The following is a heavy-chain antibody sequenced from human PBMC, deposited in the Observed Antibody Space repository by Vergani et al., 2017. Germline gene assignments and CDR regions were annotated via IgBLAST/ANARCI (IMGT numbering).Heavy chain of an antibody. Sequence: QVQLVESGGGVVQRGGSLRLSCATSGFTLSNYDMQWIRQGPGKGLEFVAFIQFDGSNQYYADSVKGRFTLSRDFYKNTRYLQVNSLRTDDTATYYCAIHFRGWGIDYWGQGTQVIVSS. CDR3: AIHFRGWGIDY. V-gene: IGHV3-30*02. CDR2: IQFDGSNQ. J-gene: IGHJ4*02. CDR1: GFTLSNYD. D-gene: IGHD3-16*01.